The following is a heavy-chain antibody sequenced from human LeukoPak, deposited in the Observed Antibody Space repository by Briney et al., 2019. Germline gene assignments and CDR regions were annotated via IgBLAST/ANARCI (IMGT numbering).Heavy chain of an antibody. Sequence: SVKVSCKASGGTFSSYAISWVRQAPGQGLEWMGGIIPIFGTANYAQKFQGRVTITADESTSTAYMELSSLRSDDTAVYYCARDGRFGELFDYWGQGTLVTVSS. CDR3: ARDGRFGELFDY. J-gene: IGHJ4*02. CDR2: IIPIFGTA. V-gene: IGHV1-69*13. D-gene: IGHD3-10*01. CDR1: GGTFSSYA.